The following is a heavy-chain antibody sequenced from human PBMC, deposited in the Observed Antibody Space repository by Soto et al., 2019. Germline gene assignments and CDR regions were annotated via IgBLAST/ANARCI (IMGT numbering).Heavy chain of an antibody. CDR1: GGTFSSYP. J-gene: IGHJ4*02. CDR3: ARGGIAAARAPDYFDY. V-gene: IGHV1-69*13. Sequence: SVKVSCKASGGTFSSYPISWVRHAPGQGLEWMGGIIPIFGTANYAQKFQGRVTITADESTSTAYMELSSLRSEDTAVYYCARGGIAAARAPDYFDYWGQGTLVTVSS. CDR2: IIPIFGTA. D-gene: IGHD6-13*01.